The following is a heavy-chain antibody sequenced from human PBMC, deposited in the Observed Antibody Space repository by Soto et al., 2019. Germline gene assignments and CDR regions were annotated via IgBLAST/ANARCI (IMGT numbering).Heavy chain of an antibody. D-gene: IGHD1-26*01. CDR1: GFTFINSA. CDR2: IVVGSGHI. Sequence: ASVKVSCKASGFTFINSAIQWGRQARGQRLEWMGWIVVGSGHINYAQKFQERLSITRDMSTSTAYMELSSLTLEDTAVYYCAAVQGGGATFHFWGPGTLVTVSS. CDR3: AAVQGGGATFHF. J-gene: IGHJ4*02. V-gene: IGHV1-58*02.